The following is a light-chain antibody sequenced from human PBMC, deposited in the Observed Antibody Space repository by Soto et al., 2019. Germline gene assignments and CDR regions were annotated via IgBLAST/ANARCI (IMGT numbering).Light chain of an antibody. CDR2: GAS. Sequence: EIVMTQSPATLSVSPGERATLSCRASQSVSSSYLAWYQQKPGQAPRLLIYGASTRAADVPARFSGGGSGTEFTLTISSLQSEDFAEYHCQQYNNWPQTFGQGTKVDIK. V-gene: IGKV3-15*01. CDR3: QQYNNWPQT. CDR1: QSVSSSY. J-gene: IGKJ1*01.